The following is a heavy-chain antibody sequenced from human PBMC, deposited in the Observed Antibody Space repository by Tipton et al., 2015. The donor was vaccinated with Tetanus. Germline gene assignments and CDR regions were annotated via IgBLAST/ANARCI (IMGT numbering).Heavy chain of an antibody. CDR2: IKSKTDSGTT. CDR3: ATSGMVGSGYRVDY. J-gene: IGHJ4*02. V-gene: IGHV3-15*07. D-gene: IGHD3-9*01. Sequence: SLRLSCATSGLFFKNAWMNWVRQAPGKGLEWVGRIKSKTDSGTTDYAARVKARFSISRDNSKDTLFLKMNSLKTEDTAVFYCATSGMVGSGYRVDYWGRGSLVVVSS. CDR1: GLFFKNAW.